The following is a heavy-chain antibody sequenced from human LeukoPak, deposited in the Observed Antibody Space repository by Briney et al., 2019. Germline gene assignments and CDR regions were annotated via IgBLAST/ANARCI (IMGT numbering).Heavy chain of an antibody. V-gene: IGHV3-7*03. CDR2: IKQDGSEK. J-gene: IGHJ5*02. CDR1: GFTFSSYW. CDR3: VPGLGYCSSTNCPFDN. D-gene: IGHD2-2*03. Sequence: GGSLRLSCAASGFTFSSYWMSWVRQAPGKGLEWVANIKQDGSEKYYVDSVKGRFTISRDNAKNSLYLQMNSLRAEDTAVYYCVPGLGYCSSTNCPFDNWGQGALVTVSS.